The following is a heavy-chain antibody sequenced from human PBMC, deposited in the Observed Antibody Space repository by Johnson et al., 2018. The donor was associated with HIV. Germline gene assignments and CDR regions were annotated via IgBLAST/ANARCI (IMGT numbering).Heavy chain of an antibody. J-gene: IGHJ3*02. D-gene: IGHD6-13*01. CDR2: ILYDGSNK. CDR1: GFTFSSYG. V-gene: IGHV3-30*19. CDR3: ARRAATFDAFDI. Sequence: QVQLVESGGGVVQPGRSLRLSCAASGFTFSSYGMHWVRQAPGKGLEWVAFILYDGSNKYYADSVKGRFTISRDNSKNTLYLQMNSLRAEDTAVYYCARRAATFDAFDIWGQGTMVTVS.